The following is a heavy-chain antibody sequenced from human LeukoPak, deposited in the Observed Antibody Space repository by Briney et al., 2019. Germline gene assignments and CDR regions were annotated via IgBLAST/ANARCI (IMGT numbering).Heavy chain of an antibody. J-gene: IGHJ1*01. D-gene: IGHD3-22*01. CDR1: GYTFTGYY. CDR3: ARSYYDSSGYYADEYFQH. Sequence: ASVKVSCKASGYTFTGYYMHWVRQAPGQGLEWMGWINPNSGGTNYAQKFQGRVTMTRDTSISTAYMELSRLRSDDTAVYYCARSYYDSSGYYADEYFQHWGQGTLVTVSS. CDR2: INPNSGGT. V-gene: IGHV1-2*02.